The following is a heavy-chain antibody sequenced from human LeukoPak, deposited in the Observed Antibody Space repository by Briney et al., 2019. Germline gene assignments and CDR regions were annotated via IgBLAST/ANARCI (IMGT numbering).Heavy chain of an antibody. J-gene: IGHJ4*02. Sequence: GGSLSLSCAASGFTLSNYGMNWVRGAPGNGLEGVVVISHDGSNTNYADSVKGRFTISIDNSKNTLYLQMNSLRPEDTAVYYSAKASVGTAHFDYWAQGPLVPVSS. CDR2: ISHDGSNT. CDR1: GFTLSNYG. CDR3: AKASVGTAHFDY. V-gene: IGHV3-30*18. D-gene: IGHD2-21*02.